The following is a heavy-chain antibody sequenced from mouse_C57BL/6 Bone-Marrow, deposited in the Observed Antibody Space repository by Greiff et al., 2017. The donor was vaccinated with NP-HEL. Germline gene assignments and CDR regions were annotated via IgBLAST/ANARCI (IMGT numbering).Heavy chain of an antibody. CDR3: ARGRDYGYFDY. CDR1: GYTFTDYY. Sequence: EVQLQQSGPELVKPGASVKISCKASGYTFTDYYMNWVKQSHGKSLEWIGDINPNNGGTSYTQKFKGKATFTVDKSYSTAYMELRSLTSEDSAVYYCARGRDYGYFDYWGQGTTLTVSS. J-gene: IGHJ2*01. D-gene: IGHD2-4*01. V-gene: IGHV1-26*01. CDR2: INPNNGGT.